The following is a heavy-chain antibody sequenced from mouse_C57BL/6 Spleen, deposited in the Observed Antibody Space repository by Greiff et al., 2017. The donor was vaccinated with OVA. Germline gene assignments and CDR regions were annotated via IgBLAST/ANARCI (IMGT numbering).Heavy chain of an antibody. D-gene: IGHD3-2*02. J-gene: IGHJ3*01. CDR1: GYTFTSYW. CDR2: IDPSDSYT. V-gene: IGHV1-69*01. Sequence: QVQLQQSGAELVMPGASVKLSCKASGYTFTSYWMHWVKQRPGQGLEWIGEIDPSDSYTNYNQKFKGKSTLTVDKSSSTAYMQLSSLTSEDSAVYYCARSGGFAYWGQGTLVTVSA. CDR3: ARSGGFAY.